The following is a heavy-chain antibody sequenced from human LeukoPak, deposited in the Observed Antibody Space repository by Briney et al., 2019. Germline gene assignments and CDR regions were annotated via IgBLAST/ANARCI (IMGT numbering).Heavy chain of an antibody. CDR1: GGTFSGYY. CDR3: ARAGITVVRGVNRGTTFDY. J-gene: IGHJ4*02. D-gene: IGHD3-10*01. CDR2: INHSGST. V-gene: IGHV4-34*01. Sequence: SETLSRTCSVYGGTFSGYYWSWMGQPPGKELKWFVEINHSGSTNYKPFLKSRVTISVDSSKNPFSLKLSSVTAADTAVYYGARAGITVVRGVNRGTTFDYWGQGTLVTVSS.